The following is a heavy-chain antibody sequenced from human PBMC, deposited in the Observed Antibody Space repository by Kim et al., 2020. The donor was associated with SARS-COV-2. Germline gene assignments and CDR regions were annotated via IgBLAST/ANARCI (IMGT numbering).Heavy chain of an antibody. Sequence: GGSLRLSCAASGFTFDDYAMHWVRQAPGKVLEWVSLISGDGGSTYYADSVKGRFTISRDNSKNSLYLQMNSLRTEDTALYYCAKDGYCSSTSCYTEGYYYYYMDVWGKGTTVTVSS. CDR2: ISGDGGST. CDR3: AKDGYCSSTSCYTEGYYYYYMDV. D-gene: IGHD2-2*02. J-gene: IGHJ6*03. V-gene: IGHV3-43*02. CDR1: GFTFDDYA.